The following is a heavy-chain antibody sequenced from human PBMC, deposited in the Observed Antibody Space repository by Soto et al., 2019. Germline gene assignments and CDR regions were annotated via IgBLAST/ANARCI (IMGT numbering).Heavy chain of an antibody. Sequence: EVQLVESGGGLVQPGGSLRLSWAASGFTLSNYAVNWVRQAPGKGREWVSYISSDSRYIYYGDSVKGRFTISRDNARNSVYLQMNSLRDEDTAVYYCARIKLVEFFFINVDVYDMDVWGQGTRSPSP. CDR2: ISSDSRYI. D-gene: IGHD3-16*01. CDR3: ARIKLVEFFFINVDVYDMDV. CDR1: GFTLSNYA. J-gene: IGHJ6*02. V-gene: IGHV3-48*02.